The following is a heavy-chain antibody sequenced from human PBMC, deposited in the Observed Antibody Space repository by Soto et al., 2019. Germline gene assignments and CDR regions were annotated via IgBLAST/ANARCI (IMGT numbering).Heavy chain of an antibody. V-gene: IGHV4-61*01. CDR3: ARDRPGYSGYDRAYYYYGMDV. Sequence: SETLSLTCTVSGGSVSSGSYYWSWIRQPPGKGLEWIGYIYYSGSTNYNPSLKSRVTISVDTSKNQFSLKLSSVTAADTAVYYCARDRPGYSGYDRAYYYYGMDVWGQGTTVTVSS. D-gene: IGHD5-12*01. CDR2: IYYSGST. CDR1: GGSVSSGSYY. J-gene: IGHJ6*02.